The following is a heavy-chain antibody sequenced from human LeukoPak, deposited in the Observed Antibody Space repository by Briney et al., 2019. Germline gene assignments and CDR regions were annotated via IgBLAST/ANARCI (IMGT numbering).Heavy chain of an antibody. Sequence: PGGSLRLSCAASGFTFSTSWMHWVRQAPGKGLVWVSRINSDGSSTSFADSVKGQFTISRDNAKNTLYLQMNSLRAEDTAVYYCARALGSSSDYWGQGTLVTVSS. J-gene: IGHJ4*02. D-gene: IGHD1-26*01. V-gene: IGHV3-74*01. CDR1: GFTFSTSW. CDR3: ARALGSSSDY. CDR2: INSDGSST.